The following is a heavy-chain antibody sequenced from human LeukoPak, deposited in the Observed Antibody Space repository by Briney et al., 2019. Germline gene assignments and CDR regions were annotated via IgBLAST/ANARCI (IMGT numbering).Heavy chain of an antibody. CDR1: GGSFSGYY. J-gene: IGHJ3*02. D-gene: IGHD4-17*01. Sequence: PSETLSLTCAVYGGSFSGYYWSWIRQPPGKGLEWIGEINHSGSTNYNPSLKSRVTISVDRSKNQFSLKLSSVTAADMAVYYCARASPYGDYWNAFDIWGQGTMVTVSS. V-gene: IGHV4-34*01. CDR3: ARASPYGDYWNAFDI. CDR2: INHSGST.